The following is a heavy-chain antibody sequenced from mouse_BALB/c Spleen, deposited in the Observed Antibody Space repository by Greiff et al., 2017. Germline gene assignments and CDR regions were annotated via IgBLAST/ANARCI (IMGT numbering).Heavy chain of an antibody. Sequence: QVQLKESGPGLVAPSQSLSITCTVSGFSLTSYGVHWVRQPPGKGLEWLGVIWAGGSTNYNSALMSRLSISKDNSKSQVFLKMNSLQTDDTAMYYCARNYDGPTFDYWGQGTTLTVSS. CDR2: IWAGGST. J-gene: IGHJ2*01. CDR3: ARNYDGPTFDY. V-gene: IGHV2-9*02. CDR1: GFSLTSYG. D-gene: IGHD2-4*01.